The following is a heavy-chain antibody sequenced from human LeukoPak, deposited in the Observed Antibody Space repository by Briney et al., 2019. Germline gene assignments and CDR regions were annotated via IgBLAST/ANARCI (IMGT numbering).Heavy chain of an antibody. Sequence: SETLSLTCTVSGDSISDDYWSWIRQPPGKGLEWIGYIYYSGRTTYNPSLKSRVTISVDTSKNQFSLKLSSVTAADTAVYYCARQEQQLIYNWFDPWGQGTLVTVSS. CDR3: ARQEQQLIYNWFDP. D-gene: IGHD6-13*01. J-gene: IGHJ5*02. CDR1: GDSISDDY. CDR2: IYYSGRT. V-gene: IGHV4-59*01.